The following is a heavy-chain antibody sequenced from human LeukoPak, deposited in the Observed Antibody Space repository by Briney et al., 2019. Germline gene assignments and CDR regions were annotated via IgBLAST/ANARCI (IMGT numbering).Heavy chain of an antibody. Sequence: GASVKVSCKASGYTFTSYAMNWVRQAPGQGLEWMGWINTKTGNPTYAQGFTGRFVFSLDTSVSTAYLQISSLKAEDTAVYYCARGHREKQLPPDYYFDYWGQGTLVTVSS. D-gene: IGHD6-13*01. CDR3: ARGHREKQLPPDYYFDY. CDR1: GYTFTSYA. J-gene: IGHJ4*02. CDR2: INTKTGNP. V-gene: IGHV7-4-1*02.